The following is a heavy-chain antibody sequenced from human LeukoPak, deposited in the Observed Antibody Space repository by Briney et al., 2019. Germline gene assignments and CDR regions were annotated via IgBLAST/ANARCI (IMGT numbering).Heavy chain of an antibody. J-gene: IGHJ5*02. V-gene: IGHV1-2*06. CDR2: VNPNTGGT. D-gene: IGHD3-10*01. CDR1: GYIFTASY. CDR3: ARDFFRGGAADNWFDP. Sequence: ASVKVSCKASGYIFTASYIHWVRQAPGQGLEWIGRVNPNTGGTNYAQKFQGRVTVTRDTSIKTVYMELSGLRSGDTALCYCARDFFRGGAADNWFDPWGQGTLVTVSS.